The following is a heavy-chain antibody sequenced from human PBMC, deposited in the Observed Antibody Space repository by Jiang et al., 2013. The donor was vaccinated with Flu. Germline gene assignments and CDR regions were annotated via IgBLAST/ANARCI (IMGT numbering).Heavy chain of an antibody. V-gene: IGHV5-51*01. J-gene: IGHJ4*02. CDR2: IYPADSDT. CDR1: GYSFTDSW. D-gene: IGHD6-13*01. Sequence: GAEVKKPGESLKISCKTSGYSFTDSWIAWVRQMPGKGLEWMGGIYPADSDTRYSPSFQGQVTISADRSITTAHLQWSSLKASDTALYYCARHDPTGVSSSDYWGQGTLVIVSS. CDR3: ARHDPTGVSSSDY.